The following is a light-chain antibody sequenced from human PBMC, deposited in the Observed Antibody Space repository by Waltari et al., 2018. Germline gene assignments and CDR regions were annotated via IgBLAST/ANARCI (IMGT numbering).Light chain of an antibody. CDR3: QQAHSFPRT. CDR1: QGISNW. V-gene: IGKV1-12*01. Sequence: DIRMTQSPSSVSASVGDRVTITCRASQGISNWLAWYQQKPGKAPKLLIYAASSLHSGVPARFGGSGSGTDFTLTISSLQPEVFATYYCQQAHSFPRTFGQGTKVEVK. CDR2: AAS. J-gene: IGKJ1*01.